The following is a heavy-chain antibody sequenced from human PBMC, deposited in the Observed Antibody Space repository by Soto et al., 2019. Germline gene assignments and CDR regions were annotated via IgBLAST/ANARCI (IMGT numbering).Heavy chain of an antibody. CDR3: ASLVGPYYYDSSGYYLNYYYYGMDV. Sequence: GGSLRLSCAASGFTFSSYAMHWVRQAPGKGLEWVAVISYDGSNKYYADSVKGRFTISRDNSKNTLYLQMNSLRAEDTAVYYCASLVGPYYYDSSGYYLNYYYYGMDVWGQGTTVTVSS. J-gene: IGHJ6*02. CDR2: ISYDGSNK. V-gene: IGHV3-30-3*01. D-gene: IGHD3-22*01. CDR1: GFTFSSYA.